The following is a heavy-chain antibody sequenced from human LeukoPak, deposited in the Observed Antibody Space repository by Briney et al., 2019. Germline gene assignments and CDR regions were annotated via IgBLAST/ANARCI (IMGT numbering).Heavy chain of an antibody. CDR1: GFTFSSSW. CDR2: IKQDGSEK. CDR3: ASLDY. V-gene: IGHV3-7*01. Sequence: GGSLRLSCAASGFTFSSSWMNWVRQAPGKGLEWVANIKQDGSEKYYVDSVKGRFTISRDNAKNSLYLQMNTLRAEDTAVYYCASLDYWGQGTLVPVSS. J-gene: IGHJ4*02.